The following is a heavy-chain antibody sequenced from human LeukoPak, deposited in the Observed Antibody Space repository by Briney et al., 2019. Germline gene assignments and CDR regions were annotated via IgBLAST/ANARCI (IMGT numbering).Heavy chain of an antibody. CDR3: ARDGGVVGLTSKKYFDY. J-gene: IGHJ4*02. CDR1: GFTFSSYG. D-gene: IGHD1-26*01. CDR2: IWYDGSNK. V-gene: IGHV3-33*01. Sequence: TGGSLRLSCAASGFTFSSYGMHWVRQAPGKGLEWVAAIWYDGSNKYYADSVKGRFTISRDNSKNTLYLQMNSLRAEDTAIYYCARDGGVVGLTSKKYFDYWGQGTLVTVSS.